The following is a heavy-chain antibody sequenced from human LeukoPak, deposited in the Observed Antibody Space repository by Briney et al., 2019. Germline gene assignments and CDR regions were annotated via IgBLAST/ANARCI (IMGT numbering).Heavy chain of an antibody. V-gene: IGHV4-39*01. Sequence: SETLSLTCTVSGGSIGSTNHYWGWIRQPPGKGLEWIGSIFYSGTTYYNPSLKSRVTISVDTSKNQFSLKLFSVTAADTALYYCARLSSSSWSEFWGQGTLVTVSS. D-gene: IGHD6-13*01. CDR3: ARLSSSSWSEF. CDR1: GGSIGSTNHY. J-gene: IGHJ4*02. CDR2: IFYSGTT.